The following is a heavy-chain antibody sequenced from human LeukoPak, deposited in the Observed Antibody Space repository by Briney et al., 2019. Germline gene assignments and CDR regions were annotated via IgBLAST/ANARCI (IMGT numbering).Heavy chain of an antibody. CDR1: GFTFSSYE. CDR3: AREISGMDV. V-gene: IGHV3-48*03. J-gene: IGHJ6*02. Sequence: GGSLRLSCAASGFTFSSYEMNWVRQAPGKGLEWVSYISSSGSTIYYADSAKGRFTISRDNAKNSLYLQMNSLRAEDTAVYYCAREISGMDVWGQGTTVTVSS. CDR2: ISSSGSTI. D-gene: IGHD2-15*01.